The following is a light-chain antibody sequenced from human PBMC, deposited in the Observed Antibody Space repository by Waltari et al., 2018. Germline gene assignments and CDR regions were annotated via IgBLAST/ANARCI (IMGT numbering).Light chain of an antibody. CDR1: NIGSKS. CDR2: HDT. J-gene: IGLJ3*02. Sequence: SYELTQPPSVSVAPGQTARISCEGNNIGSKSTQWYQQKPGQAPVQVVFHDTERPSGIPARFSGCKSGNTATLTITRIEAGDEADYYCQVFDSPTDHQVFGGGTKVTVL. CDR3: QVFDSPTDHQV. V-gene: IGLV3-21*02.